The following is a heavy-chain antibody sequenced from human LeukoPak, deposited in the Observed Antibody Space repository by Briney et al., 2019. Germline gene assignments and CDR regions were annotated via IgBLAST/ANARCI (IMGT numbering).Heavy chain of an antibody. D-gene: IGHD4-23*01. CDR1: GGTFSSYA. J-gene: IGHJ4*02. CDR2: IIPIFGTA. V-gene: IGHV1-69*13. CDR3: ARAPPGGPTATVGPVDY. Sequence: GASVKVSCKASGGTFSSYAISWVRQAPGQGLEWMGGIIPIFGTANYAQKFQGRVTITADESTSTAYMELSSLRSEDTAVYYCARAPPGGPTATVGPVDYWGQGTLVTVSS.